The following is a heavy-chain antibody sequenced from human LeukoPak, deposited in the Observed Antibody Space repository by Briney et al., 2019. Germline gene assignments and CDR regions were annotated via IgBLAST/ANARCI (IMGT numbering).Heavy chain of an antibody. D-gene: IGHD6-19*01. CDR1: GGSISLSYYY. CDR2: VDDSGTT. Sequence: PSETLSLTCSVSGGSISLSYYYWGWIRQPPGKALEGIGRVDDSGTTSYNPSLKSRVTISVDMSKNHFPLRLSSVPAADTAIYYCARGTLYSGWSYYFDYWGQGSQVTVSS. CDR3: ARGTLYSGWSYYFDY. V-gene: IGHV4-39*06. J-gene: IGHJ4*02.